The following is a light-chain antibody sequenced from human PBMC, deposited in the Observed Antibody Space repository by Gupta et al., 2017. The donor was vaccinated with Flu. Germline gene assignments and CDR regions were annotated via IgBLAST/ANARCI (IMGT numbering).Light chain of an antibody. J-gene: IGKJ2*01. Sequence: KSSQSVLYSSNNKNYLAWYQQKPGQSPKLLIYWASTRESGVPDRFSGSGSGTDFTLTISSLQAEDVAVYYCQQYYSTPPYTFGQGTKLEIK. V-gene: IGKV4-1*01. CDR3: QQYYSTPPYT. CDR2: WAS. CDR1: QSVLYSSNNKNY.